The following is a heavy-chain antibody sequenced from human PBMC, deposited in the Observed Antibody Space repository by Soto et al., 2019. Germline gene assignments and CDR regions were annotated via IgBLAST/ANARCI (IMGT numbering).Heavy chain of an antibody. D-gene: IGHD5-18*01. Sequence: SETLSLTCTVSGGSISSSSYYWGWIRQPPGKGLEWIGSIYYSGSTYYNPSLKSRVTISVDTSKNQFSLKLSSVTAADKAVYYCARSSYGFDYWGQGTLVTVSS. J-gene: IGHJ4*02. CDR1: GGSISSSSYY. CDR2: IYYSGST. CDR3: ARSSYGFDY. V-gene: IGHV4-39*01.